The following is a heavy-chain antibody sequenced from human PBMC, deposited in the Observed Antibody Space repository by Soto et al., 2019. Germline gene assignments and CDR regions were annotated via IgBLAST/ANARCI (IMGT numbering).Heavy chain of an antibody. V-gene: IGHV3-30*18. D-gene: IGHD6-19*01. J-gene: IGHJ6*02. CDR2: ISDDGRNK. CDR3: AKDLDSSGWYGHYGMDV. Sequence: QVQLVESGGGVVQPGRSLRLSCAASGFTFSTYGMHWVRQAPGKGLEWVAVISDDGRNKDYADSVKGRFTISRDNSKNTLYLQMNSLRAEDTAVYYCAKDLDSSGWYGHYGMDVWGQGTTVTVSS. CDR1: GFTFSTYG.